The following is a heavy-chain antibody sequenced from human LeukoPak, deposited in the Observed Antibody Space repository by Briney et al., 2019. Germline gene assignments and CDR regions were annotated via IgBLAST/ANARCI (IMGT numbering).Heavy chain of an antibody. CDR3: ARQGYCSGGYCYFDY. Sequence: GGSLRLSCAASGFTFSSHAMHWVRQAPGKGLEWVAVIWYDGTNKYYADSVKGRFTISRDNSKNSLYLQMNSLRAEDTAVYSCARQGYCSGGYCYFDYWGQGTLVTVSS. D-gene: IGHD2-15*01. CDR2: IWYDGTNK. V-gene: IGHV3-33*01. J-gene: IGHJ4*02. CDR1: GFTFSSHA.